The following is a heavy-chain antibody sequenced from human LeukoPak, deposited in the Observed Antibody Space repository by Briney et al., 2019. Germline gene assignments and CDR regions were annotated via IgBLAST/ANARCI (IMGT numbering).Heavy chain of an antibody. CDR1: GYTFSGYY. J-gene: IGHJ4*02. V-gene: IGHV1-2*02. CDR2: INSNSGAR. D-gene: IGHD1-26*01. Sequence: ASVKVSCKASGYTFSGYYMHWVRQAPGRGLESMGWINSNSGARNYAPKFQGRVTFSRDNYINTAYMELSSLRSDDTAIYYCARGRGGATTGFDHWGQGTLVTVSS. CDR3: ARGRGGATTGFDH.